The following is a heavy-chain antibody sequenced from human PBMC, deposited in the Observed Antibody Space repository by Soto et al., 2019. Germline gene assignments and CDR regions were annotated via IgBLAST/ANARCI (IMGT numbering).Heavy chain of an antibody. D-gene: IGHD4-17*01. CDR3: ARDRRPLNDYGGNAYDY. V-gene: IGHV3-48*03. Sequence: EVQLVESGGDLVQPGGSLRLSCAASGFTFSRYEMNWVRQAPGKGLEWISYISTSGSTIYYADSVKGRFTISRDNAKNSLYLQMTSLRAEDTAVYYCARDRRPLNDYGGNAYDYWGQGTLVTVSS. J-gene: IGHJ4*02. CDR1: GFTFSRYE. CDR2: ISTSGSTI.